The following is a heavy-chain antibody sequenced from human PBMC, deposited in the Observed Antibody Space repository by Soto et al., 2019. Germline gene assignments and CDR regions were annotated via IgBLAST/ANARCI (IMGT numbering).Heavy chain of an antibody. CDR1: AGSISSGGYY. D-gene: IGHD2-21*02. CDR3: ARYQGYCGGDCYSPNWFDP. V-gene: IGHV4-31*03. Sequence: PSETLSLTCTVSAGSISSGGYYCSWIRQHPGKGLEWIGYIYYSGSTYYSPSLKSRVTISVDTSKNQLSLKLSSVTAADTAVYYCARYQGYCGGDCYSPNWFDPWGQGTLVTVAS. CDR2: IYYSGST. J-gene: IGHJ5*02.